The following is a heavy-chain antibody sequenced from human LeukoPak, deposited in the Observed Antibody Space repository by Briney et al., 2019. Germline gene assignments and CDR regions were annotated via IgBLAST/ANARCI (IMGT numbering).Heavy chain of an antibody. CDR2: SNPSGGST. CDR1: GDTFTTDY. V-gene: IGHV1-46*01. Sequence: ASVKVSCKASGDTFTTDYIHWVRQGPGQGPEWMGVSNPSGGSTTNAQKFQGRVTMTRDTSTSTVYMELSSLRSEDTAIYYCARAYSSTKPPYYYYHMDVWGKGTTVTVSS. CDR3: ARAYSSTKPPYYYYHMDV. D-gene: IGHD6-13*01. J-gene: IGHJ6*03.